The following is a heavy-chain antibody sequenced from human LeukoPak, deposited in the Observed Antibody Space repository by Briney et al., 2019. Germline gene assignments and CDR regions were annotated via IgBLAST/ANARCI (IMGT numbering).Heavy chain of an antibody. D-gene: IGHD3-16*01. J-gene: IGHJ4*02. CDR1: GFTLSSYG. CDR3: VTSVGDLYFFDY. Sequence: GGSLRLSCAASGFTLSSYGMHWVRQAPGKGLEWVAVIWSDGRNKFYGDSVKGRFTISRDNSKNTLYLQMNSLRAEDTAVYYCVTSVGDLYFFDYWGQGTLVTVSS. V-gene: IGHV3-33*01. CDR2: IWSDGRNK.